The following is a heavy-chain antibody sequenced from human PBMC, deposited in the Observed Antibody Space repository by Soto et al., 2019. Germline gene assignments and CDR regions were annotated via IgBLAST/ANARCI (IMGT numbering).Heavy chain of an antibody. CDR3: ARDRGVAPPVAGNTHYYYYMDV. CDR2: ISAYNGNT. Sequence: QDQLVQSGVEVKKPGASVKVSCKASGYSFTNYGIIWERQAPGQGFDWMGRISAYNGNTNYAQKFQGRVTMTTDASTSTAYLELGRLRSDDTAVYYCARDRGVAPPVAGNTHYYYYMDVWGKGTTVTVSS. D-gene: IGHD6-19*01. V-gene: IGHV1-18*01. J-gene: IGHJ6*03. CDR1: GYSFTNYG.